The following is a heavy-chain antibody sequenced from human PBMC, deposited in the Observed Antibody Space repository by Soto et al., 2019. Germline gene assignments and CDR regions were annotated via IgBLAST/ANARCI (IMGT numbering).Heavy chain of an antibody. CDR1: GFTFSDYY. CDR2: ISSSGSII. CDR3: ARDQGYYDSSGYFDY. D-gene: IGHD3-22*01. J-gene: IGHJ4*02. Sequence: GGSLRLSCAASGFTFSDYYMSWIRQAPGKRLEWVSYISSSGSIIYYADSVKGRFTISRDNARNSLYLQLNSLRAEDTAVYYCARDQGYYDSSGYFDYWGQGTLVTVSS. V-gene: IGHV3-11*01.